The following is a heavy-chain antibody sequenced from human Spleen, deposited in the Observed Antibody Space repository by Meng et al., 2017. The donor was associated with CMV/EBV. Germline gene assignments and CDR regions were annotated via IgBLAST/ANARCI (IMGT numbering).Heavy chain of an antibody. CDR1: GGSISRGDYY. CDR3: ARDPGGSSSFWFDP. D-gene: IGHD6-6*01. CDR2: IYNSGST. V-gene: IGHV4-30-4*08. Sequence: SETLSLTCTVSGGSISRGDYYWSWIRQPPGKGLEWIGYIYNSGSTYYNPSLESRVTISVDTSKNHFSLKLNSVTAADTAVYYCARDPGGSSSFWFDPWGQGTLVTVSS. J-gene: IGHJ5*02.